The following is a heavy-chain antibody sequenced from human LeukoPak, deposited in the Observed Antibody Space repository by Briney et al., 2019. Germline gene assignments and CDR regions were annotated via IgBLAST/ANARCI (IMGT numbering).Heavy chain of an antibody. CDR2: IRYDGSNK. J-gene: IGHJ4*02. Sequence: PGGSLRLSCAASGFTFSSYSMNWVRQAPGKGLEWVAFIRYDGSNKYYADSVKGRFTISRDNSKNTPYLQMNSLRAEDTAVYYCAKDLVGSSPPNGSFDYWGQGTLVTVSS. CDR3: AKDLVGSSPPNGSFDY. V-gene: IGHV3-30*02. CDR1: GFTFSSYS. D-gene: IGHD2-8*01.